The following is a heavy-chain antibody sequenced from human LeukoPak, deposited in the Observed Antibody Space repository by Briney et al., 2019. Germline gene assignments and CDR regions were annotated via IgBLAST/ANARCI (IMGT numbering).Heavy chain of an antibody. V-gene: IGHV3-15*01. D-gene: IGHD5-12*01. Sequence: GGSLRLSCAASGFTFSNAWMSWVRQAPGKGLEWVGRIKSKTDGGTTDYAAPVKGRFTISRDDSKNTLYLQMNSLKTEDTAVYYCTSRPHIVATIGGDYWGQGTLVTVSS. CDR3: TSRPHIVATIGGDY. J-gene: IGHJ4*02. CDR2: IKSKTDGGTT. CDR1: GFTFSNAW.